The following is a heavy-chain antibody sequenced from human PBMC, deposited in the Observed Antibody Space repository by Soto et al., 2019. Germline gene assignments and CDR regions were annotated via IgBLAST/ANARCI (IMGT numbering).Heavy chain of an antibody. CDR2: INHSGST. V-gene: IGHV4-34*01. CDR1: VWSFIGYY. J-gene: IGHJ6*04. Sequence: SETLSLTCSFYVWSFIGYYCSLILQPPGKGLEWIGEINHSGSTNYNPSLKSRVTISVDTSKNQFSLKLSSVTAADTAVYYCARVLGRRRPMEVWGKGNTVNVSS. D-gene: IGHD1-26*01. CDR3: ARVLGRRRPMEV.